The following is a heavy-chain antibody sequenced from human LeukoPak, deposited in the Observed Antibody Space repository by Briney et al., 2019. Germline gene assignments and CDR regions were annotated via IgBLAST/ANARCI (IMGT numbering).Heavy chain of an antibody. J-gene: IGHJ5*02. CDR2: ISYDGSNK. Sequence: GRSLRLSCAASGFTFSSYGMHWVRQAPGKGLEWVAVISYDGSNKYYADSVKGRFTISRDNAKNSLYLQMNSLRAEDTAVYYCASRRHIVATIGTWFDPWGQGTLVTVSS. V-gene: IGHV3-30*03. CDR1: GFTFSSYG. CDR3: ASRRHIVATIGTWFDP. D-gene: IGHD5-12*01.